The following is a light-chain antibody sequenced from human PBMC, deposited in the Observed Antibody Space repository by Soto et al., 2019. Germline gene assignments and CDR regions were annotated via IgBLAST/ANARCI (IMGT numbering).Light chain of an antibody. V-gene: IGLV2-14*01. CDR3: YSYTSSSTYV. Sequence: QSALTQPASVSGSPGQSITISCTGTSSDVGGYNRVSWYQQHPDKAPKLIIYEVTNRPSGISNRFSGSKSGDTASLTISGLQAEDEADYYCYSYTSSSTYVFGTGTKVTVL. CDR1: SSDVGGYNR. CDR2: EVT. J-gene: IGLJ1*01.